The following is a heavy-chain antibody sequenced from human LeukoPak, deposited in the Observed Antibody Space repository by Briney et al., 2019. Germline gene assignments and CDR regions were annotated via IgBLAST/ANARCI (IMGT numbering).Heavy chain of an antibody. CDR1: GGSISSSSYY. Sequence: PSETLSLTCTVSGGSISSSSYYWGWIRQPPGKGLEWIGSIYYSGSTYYNPSLKSRVTISVDTSKNQFSLKLSSVTAADTAVYYCARVPRGDYVWDWFDPWGQGTLVTVSS. V-gene: IGHV4-39*07. J-gene: IGHJ5*02. D-gene: IGHD4-17*01. CDR3: ARVPRGDYVWDWFDP. CDR2: IYYSGST.